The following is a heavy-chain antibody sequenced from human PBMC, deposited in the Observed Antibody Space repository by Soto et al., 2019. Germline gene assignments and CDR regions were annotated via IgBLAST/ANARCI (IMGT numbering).Heavy chain of an antibody. Sequence: SETLSLTCTVSGGSIRSSSYYWGWIRQPPGKGLEWIGSIYYAANTYYSPSLKSRVTMSVDTPKNQFSLKLISVTAADTAVYYCARLDATMGSYDFWSGFAVVSWSQGTLVTVSS. D-gene: IGHD3-3*01. CDR3: ARLDATMGSYDFWSGFAVVS. CDR2: IYYAANT. V-gene: IGHV4-39*01. J-gene: IGHJ5*02. CDR1: GGSIRSSSYY.